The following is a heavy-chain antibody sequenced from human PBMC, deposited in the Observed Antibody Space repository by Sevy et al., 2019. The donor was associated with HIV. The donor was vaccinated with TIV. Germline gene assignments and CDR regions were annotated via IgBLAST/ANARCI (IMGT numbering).Heavy chain of an antibody. CDR3: AEGVSEHSYSDY. J-gene: IGHJ4*02. V-gene: IGHV3-23*01. CDR1: GFTFSSYA. CDR2: IGGSADYT. D-gene: IGHD3-10*01. Sequence: GGSLRLSCVTSGFTFSSYAMSWVRQTPGKGLEWVSAIGGSADYTYYADPVKGRFTTSRDNSKNTLYLQMNGLRAEDTAVYYCAEGVSEHSYSDYWGQGTLVTVSS.